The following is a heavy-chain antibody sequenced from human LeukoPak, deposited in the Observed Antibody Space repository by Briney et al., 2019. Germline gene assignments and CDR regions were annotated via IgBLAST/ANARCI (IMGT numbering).Heavy chain of an antibody. CDR1: GFTLRSYA. J-gene: IGHJ4*02. CDR2: ISGTGDKT. CDR3: AKMTDSTPYSSGAFDS. D-gene: IGHD3-10*01. Sequence: GRSLRLSCSASGFTLRSYAMRWVRQAPGKGLEWVSAISGTGDKTDYADSVKGRFTISRDNSRNTLYLQMSRLRAEDTALFYCAKMTDSTPYSSGAFDSWGQGTLVTVSS. V-gene: IGHV3-23*01.